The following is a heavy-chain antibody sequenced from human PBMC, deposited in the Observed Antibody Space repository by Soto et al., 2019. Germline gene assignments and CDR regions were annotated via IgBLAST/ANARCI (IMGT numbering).Heavy chain of an antibody. CDR2: ISANNGNT. CDR1: GYTFTSYT. CDR3: ARCITWFVP. Sequence: QVRLVHSDTEVKKPGASVNVSCKAAGYTFTSYTISWVRQAPGQGLEWMGWISANNGNTEFAQKFPAILTMIADTPTTTAHLELGNLSLDDTVVYYGARCITWFVPMGQGILV. J-gene: IGHJ5*02. V-gene: IGHV1-18*01.